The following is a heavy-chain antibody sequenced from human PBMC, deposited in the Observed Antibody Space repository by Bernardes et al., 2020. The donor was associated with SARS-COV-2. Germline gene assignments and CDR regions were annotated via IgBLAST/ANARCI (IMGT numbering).Heavy chain of an antibody. CDR2: IHHIKNT. CDR3: TRGSDWRFDY. J-gene: IGHJ4*02. V-gene: IGHV4-4*02. CDR1: GDSISSDKW. Sequence: SQTLSPTCDVSGDSISSDKWWSWVRQPPGKGLEWIGEIHHIKNTNYYPSLKSRVTISIDKSKNQFSLKLSFVTAADTAVYYCTRGSDWRFDYWGQGALVTVSS. D-gene: IGHD2-21*02.